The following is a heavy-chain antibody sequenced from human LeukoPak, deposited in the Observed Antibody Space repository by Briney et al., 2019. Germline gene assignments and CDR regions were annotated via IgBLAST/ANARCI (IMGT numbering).Heavy chain of an antibody. J-gene: IGHJ6*03. Sequence: SETLSLTCAVSGGSISSSNWWSWVRQPPGKGLEWIGEIYHSGSTNYNPSLKSRVTISVDKSKNQFSLKLSSVTAEDTAVYYCARGPPIKEQQLVVYYYYMDVWGKGTTVTISS. CDR3: ARGPPIKEQQLVVYYYYMDV. CDR2: IYHSGST. CDR1: GGSISSSNW. V-gene: IGHV4-4*02. D-gene: IGHD6-13*01.